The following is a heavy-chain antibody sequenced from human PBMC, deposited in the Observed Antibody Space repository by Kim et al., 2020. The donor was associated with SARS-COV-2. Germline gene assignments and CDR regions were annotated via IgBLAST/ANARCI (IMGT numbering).Heavy chain of an antibody. CDR3: ARERRGFYPAG. Sequence: GGSLRLSCATSGFKFNDYAMLWVRQAPGKGLEWVSLITYDGSSQYYADSVKGRFTISRDSSENTLYLQMNNLRPDDTALYYCARERRGFYPAGWGQGTRVTVSS. CDR2: ITYDGSSQ. CDR1: GFKFNDYA. V-gene: IGHV3-30*04. J-gene: IGHJ4*02. D-gene: IGHD3-16*02.